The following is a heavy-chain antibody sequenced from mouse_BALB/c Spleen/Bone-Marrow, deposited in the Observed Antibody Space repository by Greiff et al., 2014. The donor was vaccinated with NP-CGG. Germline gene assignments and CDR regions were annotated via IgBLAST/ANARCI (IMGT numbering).Heavy chain of an antibody. D-gene: IGHD1-1*01. CDR3: ASRVRRSYWYFDV. CDR2: INPNNGGT. Sequence: VQLKQSGPELVKPGASVKISCKTSGYTFTEYTMHWVKQSHGKSLEWIGGINPNNGGTSYNQKFKGKATLTVDKSSSTAYMELRSLTSEDSEVYSGASRVRRSYWYFDVWGAGTTVTVSS. CDR1: GYTFTEYT. V-gene: IGHV1-18*01. J-gene: IGHJ1*01.